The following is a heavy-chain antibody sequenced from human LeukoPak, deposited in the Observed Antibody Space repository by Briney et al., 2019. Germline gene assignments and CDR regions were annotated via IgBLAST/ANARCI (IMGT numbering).Heavy chain of an antibody. Sequence: GGSLRLSCAASGFTFSSYAMSWVRQAPGKGLEWVSSISSSSSYIYYADSVKGRFTISRDNAKNSLYLQMNSLRAEDTAVYYCARSLSALGYFDYWGQGTLVTVSS. CDR2: ISSSSSYI. V-gene: IGHV3-21*01. J-gene: IGHJ4*02. CDR3: ARSLSALGYFDY. CDR1: GFTFSSYA.